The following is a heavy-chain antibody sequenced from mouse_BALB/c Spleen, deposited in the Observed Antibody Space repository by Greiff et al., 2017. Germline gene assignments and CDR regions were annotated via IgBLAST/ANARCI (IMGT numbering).Heavy chain of an antibody. CDR2: IHPGSGGT. J-gene: IGHJ2*01. Sequence: VQLQQSGAELVRPGTSVKVSCKASGYAFTNYLIEWVEQRPGQGLEWIGVIHPGSGGTKYNEKFKGKATLTADKSSSTAYMQLSSLTSDDSAVYFCARSEDSYLFDYWGQGTTLTVSS. CDR1: GYAFTNYL. D-gene: IGHD1-1*01. CDR3: ARSEDSYLFDY. V-gene: IGHV1-54*01.